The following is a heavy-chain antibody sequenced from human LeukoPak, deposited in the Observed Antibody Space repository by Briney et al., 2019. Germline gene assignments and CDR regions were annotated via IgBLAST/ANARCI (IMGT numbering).Heavy chain of an antibody. CDR2: IKQDGSEK. V-gene: IGHV3-7*01. Sequence: GGSLRLSCAASGFTFSSYWMNWVRQAPGKGLEWVANIKQDGSEKYYVDSVKGRFTVSRDNADNSLYLKMNSLRAEDTAVYYCARDLTGPGQGNSYYSVRAVGGQGTTVTVS. CDR1: GFTFSSYW. J-gene: IGHJ6*02. CDR3: ARDLTGPGQGNSYYSVRAV.